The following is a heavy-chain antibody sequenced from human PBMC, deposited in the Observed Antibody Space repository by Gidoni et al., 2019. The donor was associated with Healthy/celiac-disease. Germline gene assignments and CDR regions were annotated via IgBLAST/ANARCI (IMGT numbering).Heavy chain of an antibody. CDR3: AKLSTSGFDY. Sequence: QVQLVESVGGVVQPGGSLRLSCAASGFNFRSYGMHWVRQAPGKGLEWWAFIRYDGSNKYYADSVKGRFTISRDNSKNTLYLQMNSLRAEDTAVYYCAKLSTSGFDYWGQGTLVTVSS. J-gene: IGHJ4*02. V-gene: IGHV3-30*02. D-gene: IGHD2-2*01. CDR2: IRYDGSNK. CDR1: GFNFRSYG.